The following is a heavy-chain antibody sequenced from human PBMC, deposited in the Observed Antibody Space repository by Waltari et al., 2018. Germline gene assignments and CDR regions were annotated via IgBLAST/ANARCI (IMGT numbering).Heavy chain of an antibody. CDR1: GFTFSSYS. D-gene: IGHD3-10*01. J-gene: IGHJ4*02. CDR3: AGGGGAGDY. Sequence: EVQLVESGGGLVQPGGSLRLSCAASGFTFSSYSMNWVRQAPGKGLEWVSDISSSSSTIYYADSVKSLFTHSRDNAKNSLYLEMNSLRAEDTAVYYCAGGGGAGDYWGQGTLVTVSS. V-gene: IGHV3-48*01. CDR2: ISSSSSTI.